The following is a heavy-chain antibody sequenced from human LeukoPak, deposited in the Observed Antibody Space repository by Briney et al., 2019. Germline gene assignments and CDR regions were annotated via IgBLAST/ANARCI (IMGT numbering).Heavy chain of an antibody. Sequence: GGSLRLSCAASGFTFSSYTMNWVRQAPGKGLVWVSRINSDGSSTSYADSVKGRFTISRDNAKNTLYLQMNSLRAEDTAVYYCARGGRIAAAGQYDAFDIWGQGTMVTVSS. CDR3: ARGGRIAAAGQYDAFDI. V-gene: IGHV3-74*01. D-gene: IGHD6-13*01. J-gene: IGHJ3*02. CDR1: GFTFSSYT. CDR2: INSDGSST.